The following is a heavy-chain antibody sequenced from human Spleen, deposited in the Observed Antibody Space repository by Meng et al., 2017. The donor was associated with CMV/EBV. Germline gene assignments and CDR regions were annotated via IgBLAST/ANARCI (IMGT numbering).Heavy chain of an antibody. D-gene: IGHD3-22*01. Sequence: SETLSLTSTVSGGSISSSSYYWGWIRQPPGKGLEWIGSIYYSGSTYYNPSLKSRVTISVDTSKNQFSLKLSSVTAADTAVYYCARALLRPVYYYDSSGYYPHFDYWGQGTLVTVSS. CDR2: IYYSGST. CDR1: GGSISSSSYY. J-gene: IGHJ4*02. CDR3: ARALLRPVYYYDSSGYYPHFDY. V-gene: IGHV4-39*07.